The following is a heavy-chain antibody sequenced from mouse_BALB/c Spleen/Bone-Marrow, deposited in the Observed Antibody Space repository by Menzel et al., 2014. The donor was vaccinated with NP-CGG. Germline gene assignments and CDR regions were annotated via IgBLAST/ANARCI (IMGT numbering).Heavy chain of an antibody. J-gene: IGHJ3*01. CDR1: GYTFTDYE. D-gene: IGHD2-14*01. Sequence: VQLQQSGAELVRPGAPVKLSCKALGYTFTDYEMHWVKQTPVNGLEWIGAIHPGSGNTAYNQKFKGKATLTADKSSSTAYMELSSLTSEDSAVYYCIRGNYRYSWFAYWGQGTLVTVSA. V-gene: IGHV1-15*01. CDR3: IRGNYRYSWFAY. CDR2: IHPGSGNT.